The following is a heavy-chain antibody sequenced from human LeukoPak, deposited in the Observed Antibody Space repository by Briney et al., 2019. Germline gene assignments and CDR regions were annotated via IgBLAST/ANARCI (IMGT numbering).Heavy chain of an antibody. D-gene: IGHD3-16*01. CDR2: IYTSEST. CDR1: GGSISSGSYY. V-gene: IGHV4-61*02. Sequence: PSDTLSLTCTLSGGSISSGSYYWSWIRQPAGKGLEWIGRIYTSESTNYNPSLKSRVTISADTSKNHFSLKLNSVTTADTAVYYFTRGAGWLIDYWGQGILVTVSS. CDR3: TRGAGWLIDY. J-gene: IGHJ4*02.